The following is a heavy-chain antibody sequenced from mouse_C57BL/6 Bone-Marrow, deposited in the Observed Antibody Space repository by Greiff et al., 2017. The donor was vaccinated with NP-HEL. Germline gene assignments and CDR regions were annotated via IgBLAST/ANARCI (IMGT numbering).Heavy chain of an antibody. V-gene: IGHV5-16*01. CDR1: GFTFSDYY. Sequence: DVQLQESEGGLVQPGSSMKLSCTASGFTFSDYYMAWVRQVPEKGLEWVANINYDGSSTYYLDSLKSRFIISRDNAKNILYLQMSSLKSEDTATYYCARDRGRIYYDYESGFDYWGQGTTLTVSS. D-gene: IGHD2-4*01. CDR3: ARDRGRIYYDYESGFDY. J-gene: IGHJ2*01. CDR2: INYDGSST.